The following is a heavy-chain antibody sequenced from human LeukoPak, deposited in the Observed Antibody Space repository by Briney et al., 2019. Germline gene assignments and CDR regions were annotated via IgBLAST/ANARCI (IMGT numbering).Heavy chain of an antibody. J-gene: IGHJ6*03. CDR2: VDHTGST. CDR3: ARGRVSSSTWYSTYYYYFYMDV. Sequence: SETLSLTCSVSDDSITMYYWTWIWQPPGKGLEWIGYVDHTGSTNFNPSLNGRVSISRDTSKNLFSLRLRSVTAADTAVYFCARGRVSSSTWYSTYYYYFYMDVWGKGTTVTVSS. D-gene: IGHD4-11*01. V-gene: IGHV4-59*01. CDR1: DDSITMYY.